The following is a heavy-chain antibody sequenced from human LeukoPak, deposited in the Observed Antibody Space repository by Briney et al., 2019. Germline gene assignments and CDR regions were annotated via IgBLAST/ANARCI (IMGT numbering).Heavy chain of an antibody. V-gene: IGHV1-18*01. CDR2: ISAYNGNT. CDR1: GYTSTSYG. Sequence: GASVKVSCKASGYTSTSYGISWVRQAPGQGLEWMGWISAYNGNTNYAQKLQGRVTMTTDTSTSTAYMELRSLRSDDTAVYYCASTWGDYGDFFFDYWGQGTLVTVSS. J-gene: IGHJ4*02. CDR3: ASTWGDYGDFFFDY. D-gene: IGHD4-17*01.